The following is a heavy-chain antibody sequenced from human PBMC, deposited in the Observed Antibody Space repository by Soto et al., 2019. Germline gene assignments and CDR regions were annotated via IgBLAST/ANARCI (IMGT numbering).Heavy chain of an antibody. Sequence: QVQLQESGPGLVKPSETLSLTCTVSGASIRGYYWSWIRQAPGKGLEWIGYIYHTGSTNYNPSLKSRVTMSVDTPKNEFSLGLTSVTAADTAVYYCARDGGFSSGWYLVYWGQGALITVSP. CDR3: ARDGGFSSGWYLVY. CDR1: GASIRGYY. J-gene: IGHJ4*02. V-gene: IGHV4-59*01. CDR2: IYHTGST. D-gene: IGHD6-19*01.